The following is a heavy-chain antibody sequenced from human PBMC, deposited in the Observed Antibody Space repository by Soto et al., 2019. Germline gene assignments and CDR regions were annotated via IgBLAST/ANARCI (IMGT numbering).Heavy chain of an antibody. Sequence: GGSLRLSCTPSGFTFGNFAMSWVRHAPGQGLEWVSSISAGGATTYYADSVKGRVTMSRDNSKNTLSLQMISLRAEDSAVYYCAKDRGGTGGPFEHWGQGTLVKVSS. J-gene: IGHJ4*02. CDR2: ISAGGATT. CDR1: GFTFGNFA. CDR3: AKDRGGTGGPFEH. D-gene: IGHD1-1*01. V-gene: IGHV3-23*01.